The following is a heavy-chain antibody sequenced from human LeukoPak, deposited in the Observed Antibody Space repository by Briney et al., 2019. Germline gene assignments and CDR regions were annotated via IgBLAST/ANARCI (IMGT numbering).Heavy chain of an antibody. CDR1: GGSISSSSYY. CDR2: IYYSGST. D-gene: IGHD3-3*01. J-gene: IGHJ6*03. V-gene: IGHV4-39*07. Sequence: SETLSLTCTVSGGSISSSSYYRGWIRQPPGKGLQWIGNIYYSGSTYYNPSLKSRVTISVDTSKNQFSLKLSSVTAADTAVYYCARLSQFGVLRFSYYMDVWGKGTTVTVSS. CDR3: ARLSQFGVLRFSYYMDV.